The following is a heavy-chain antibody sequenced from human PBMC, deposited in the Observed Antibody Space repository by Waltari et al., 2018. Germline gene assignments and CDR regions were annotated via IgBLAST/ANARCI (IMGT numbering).Heavy chain of an antibody. CDR2: IYHSGST. J-gene: IGHJ4*02. D-gene: IGHD5-12*01. V-gene: IGHV4-38-2*01. CDR1: GYSISSGYY. CDR3: ATRRKTETYSGYGG. Sequence: QVQLQESGPGLVKPSETLSLTCAVSGYSISSGYYWGWIRQPPGKGLEWIGSIYHSGSTYYNPSLKSRVTISVDTSTDTAYMELSSLRSEDTAVYYCATRRKTETYSGYGGWGQGTLVTVSS.